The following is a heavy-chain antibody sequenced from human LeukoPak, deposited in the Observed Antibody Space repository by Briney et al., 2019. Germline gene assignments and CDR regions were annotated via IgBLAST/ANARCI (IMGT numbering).Heavy chain of an antibody. CDR1: GFTFSSYA. D-gene: IGHD3-22*01. V-gene: IGHV3-23*01. J-gene: IGHJ4*02. CDR3: AKGRYDSSGFNWAA. CDR2: LSGSGGSA. Sequence: GGCLRLSCSAAGFTFSSYAMSWVRQAPWKGLEWVLALSGSGGSAYYADSVKGRFTISRDNSKNTLYLQMNSLRAEDTAVYYCAKGRYDSSGFNWAAWGQGTLVTVSS.